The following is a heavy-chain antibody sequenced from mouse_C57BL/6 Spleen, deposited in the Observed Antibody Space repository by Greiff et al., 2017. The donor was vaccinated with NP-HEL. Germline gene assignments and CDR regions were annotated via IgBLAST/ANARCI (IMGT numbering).Heavy chain of an antibody. CDR3: ARNHYYGPYYFDY. V-gene: IGHV1-80*01. CDR2: IYPGDGDT. D-gene: IGHD1-1*01. Sequence: QVQLQQSGAELVKPGASVKISCKASGYAFSSYWMNWVKQRPGKGLEWIGQIYPGDGDTNYNGKFKGKATLTADKSSSTAYMQLSSLTSEDSAVYFCARNHYYGPYYFDYWGQGTTLTVSS. CDR1: GYAFSSYW. J-gene: IGHJ2*01.